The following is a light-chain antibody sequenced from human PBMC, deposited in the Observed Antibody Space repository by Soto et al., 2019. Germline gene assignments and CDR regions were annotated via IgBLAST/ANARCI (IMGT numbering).Light chain of an antibody. Sequence: QSVLTQPASVSGSPGQSITISCSGTTSDVGGYNLVSWYQQHTAKAPKLLIYEGTQRPSGVASRFSGSKSGNTASLTISGLQAEDEADYYCCSCASSSSYGFGTGTKVTV. V-gene: IGLV2-23*01. J-gene: IGLJ1*01. CDR3: CSCASSSSYG. CDR1: TSDVGGYNL. CDR2: EGT.